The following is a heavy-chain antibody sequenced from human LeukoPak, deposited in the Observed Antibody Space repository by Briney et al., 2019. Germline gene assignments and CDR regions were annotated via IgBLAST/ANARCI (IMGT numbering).Heavy chain of an antibody. V-gene: IGHV4-34*01. CDR3: ARGTYSNYESRAEYFDY. Sequence: PSETLSLTCAVYGGSFSGYYWSWIRQPPGKGLEWSGEINHSGSTNYNPSLKSRVTISVDTSKNQFSLKLSSVTAADTAVYYCARGTYSNYESRAEYFDYWGQGTLVTVSS. CDR2: INHSGST. J-gene: IGHJ4*02. D-gene: IGHD4-11*01. CDR1: GGSFSGYY.